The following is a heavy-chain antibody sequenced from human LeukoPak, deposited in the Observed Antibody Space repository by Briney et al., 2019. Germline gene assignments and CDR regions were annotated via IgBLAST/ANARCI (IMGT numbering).Heavy chain of an antibody. J-gene: IGHJ4*02. D-gene: IGHD5-12*01. Sequence: SETLSLTCDISGRSISRGSYWGWIRRPPGKGLEWIGNIDHAGSPYYNPSLRSRVTISVDTSNNQFSLKLSSVTAPDTAVYYCARDRSGYGDFDSWGQGTLVTVSP. CDR2: IDHAGSP. CDR1: GRSISRGSY. V-gene: IGHV4-38-2*02. CDR3: ARDRSGYGDFDS.